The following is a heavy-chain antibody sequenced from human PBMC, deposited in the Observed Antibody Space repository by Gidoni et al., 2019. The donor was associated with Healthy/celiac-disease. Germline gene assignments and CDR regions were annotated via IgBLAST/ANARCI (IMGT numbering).Heavy chain of an antibody. D-gene: IGHD6-19*01. V-gene: IGHV3-43*02. CDR1: GFTFDDYA. J-gene: IGHJ4*02. CDR2: ISGDGGST. Sequence: EVQLVESGGGVVQPGGSLRLSCAASGFTFDDYAMPWVRQAPGKGLEWVCLISGDGGSTYYADSVKGRFTISRDNSKNSLYLQMNSLRTEDTALYYCAKGGSGWYRGAGYWGQGTLVTVSS. CDR3: AKGGSGWYRGAGY.